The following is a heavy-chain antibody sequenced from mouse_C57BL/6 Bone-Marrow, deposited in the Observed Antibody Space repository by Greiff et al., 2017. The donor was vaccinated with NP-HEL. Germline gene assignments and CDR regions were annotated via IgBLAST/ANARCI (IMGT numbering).Heavy chain of an antibody. J-gene: IGHJ1*03. D-gene: IGHD1-1*01. CDR3: ARDLLLRRGYFDV. CDR2: ISDGGSYT. Sequence: EVKVEESGGGLVKPGGSLKLSCAASGFTFSSYAMSWVRQTPEKRLEWVATISDGGSYTYYPDNVKGRFTISRDNAKNNLYLQMSHLKSEDTAMYYCARDLLLRRGYFDVWGTGTTVTVSS. V-gene: IGHV5-4*01. CDR1: GFTFSSYA.